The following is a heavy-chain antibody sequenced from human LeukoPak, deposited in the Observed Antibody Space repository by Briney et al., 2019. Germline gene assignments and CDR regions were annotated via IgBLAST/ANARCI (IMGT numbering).Heavy chain of an antibody. V-gene: IGHV3-7*01. CDR2: IKQDGSEK. D-gene: IGHD6-19*01. Sequence: GGSLRLPCAASGFTFSSYWMSWVRQAPGKGLEWVANIKQDGSEKYYVDSVKGRFTISRDNAKNSLYLQMNSLRAEDTAVYYCAVAVAGTRDAFDIWGQGTMVTVSS. J-gene: IGHJ3*02. CDR3: AVAVAGTRDAFDI. CDR1: GFTFSSYW.